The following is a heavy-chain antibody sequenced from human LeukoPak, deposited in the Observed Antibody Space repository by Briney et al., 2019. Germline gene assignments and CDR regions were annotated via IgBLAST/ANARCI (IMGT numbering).Heavy chain of an antibody. CDR1: GGSISSYY. CDR3: AREDIVVVPAGNAFDI. CDR2: MYYSGST. J-gene: IGHJ3*02. Sequence: SETLSLTCTVSGGSISSYYWSWIRQPPGKGLEWIGYMYYSGSTNYNPSLKSRVTISVDTSKNQFSLKLSSVTAADTAVYYCAREDIVVVPAGNAFDIWGQGTMVTVSS. D-gene: IGHD2-2*01. V-gene: IGHV4-59*08.